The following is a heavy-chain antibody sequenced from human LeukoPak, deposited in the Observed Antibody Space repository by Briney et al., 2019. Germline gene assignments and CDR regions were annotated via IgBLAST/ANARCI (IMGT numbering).Heavy chain of an antibody. D-gene: IGHD5-24*01. J-gene: IGHJ4*02. Sequence: SETLSLTCTVSGSSISSTNYYWGWIRQPPGKGLEWIGSIYYSGSTYYNPSLKSRVTISVDTSKNQFSLKLSSVTAADTAVYYCAIVPDEAHQEMATLYYFDYWGQGTLVTVSS. CDR3: AIVPDEAHQEMATLYYFDY. CDR2: IYYSGST. CDR1: GSSISSTNYY. V-gene: IGHV4-39*07.